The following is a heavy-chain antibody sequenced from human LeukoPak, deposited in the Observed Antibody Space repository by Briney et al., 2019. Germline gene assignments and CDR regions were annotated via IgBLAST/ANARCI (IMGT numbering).Heavy chain of an antibody. J-gene: IGHJ4*02. V-gene: IGHV5-51*01. CDR2: IYPGDSDT. Sequence: GESLKISCKGSGYSFTTYWIGWVRQMPGKGLEWMGIIYPGDSDTRYSPSFQGQVTISADKSVSTASLQWSSLKASDTATYYCASQEDGQKYDFDYGGQGTLATVSS. CDR3: ASQEDGQKYDFDY. CDR1: GYSFTTYW. D-gene: IGHD5-24*01.